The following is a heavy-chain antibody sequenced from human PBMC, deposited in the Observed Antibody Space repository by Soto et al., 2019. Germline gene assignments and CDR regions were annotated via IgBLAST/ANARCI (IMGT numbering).Heavy chain of an antibody. V-gene: IGHV1-69*13. CDR2: IIPIFGTA. CDR3: ARLRDSSSWYEFYYYGMDV. Sequence: ASVKVSCKASGGTFSSYAISWVRQAPGQGLEWMGGIIPIFGTANYAQKFQGRVTITADESTSTAYMELSSLRSEDTAVYYCARLRDSSSWYEFYYYGMDVWGQGTTVTVSS. D-gene: IGHD6-13*01. CDR1: GGTFSSYA. J-gene: IGHJ6*02.